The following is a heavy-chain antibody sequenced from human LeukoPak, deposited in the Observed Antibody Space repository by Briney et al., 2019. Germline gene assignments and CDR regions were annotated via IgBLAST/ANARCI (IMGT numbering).Heavy chain of an antibody. J-gene: IGHJ4*02. D-gene: IGHD4-17*01. V-gene: IGHV3-30-3*01. CDR2: ISYDGSNK. CDR1: GFTFSSYA. Sequence: GGSLRLSCAASGFTFSSYAMHWVRQAPGKGLEWVAVISYDGSNKYYADSVKGRFTISRDNSKNTLYLQMNSLRAEDTAVYYCAGSRGFFGDPFDYWGQGTLVTVSS. CDR3: AGSRGFFGDPFDY.